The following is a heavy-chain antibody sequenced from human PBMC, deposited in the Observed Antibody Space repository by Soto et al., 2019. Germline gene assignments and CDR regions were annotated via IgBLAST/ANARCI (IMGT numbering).Heavy chain of an antibody. D-gene: IGHD6-13*01. CDR1: GFTFSSYS. V-gene: IGHV3-21*01. Sequence: GGSLRLSCAASGFTFSSYSMNWVRQAPGKGLEWVSSISSSSSYIYYADSVKGRFTISRDNAKNSLYLQMNSLRAEDTAVYYCARDETPYSSSWYKGDDAFDIWGQGTMVTVSS. CDR3: ARDETPYSSSWYKGDDAFDI. CDR2: ISSSSSYI. J-gene: IGHJ3*02.